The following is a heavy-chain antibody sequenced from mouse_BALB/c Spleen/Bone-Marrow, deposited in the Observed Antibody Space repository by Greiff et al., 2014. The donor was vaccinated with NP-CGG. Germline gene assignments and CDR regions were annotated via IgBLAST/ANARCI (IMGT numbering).Heavy chain of an antibody. J-gene: IGHJ4*01. V-gene: IGHV5-17*02. Sequence: EVQRVESGGGLVQPGGSRKLSCAASGITFSSFGMHWVRQAPEKGLEWVAYISSGSSTLYYADTVKGRFTISRDNPKNTLFLQMTSLRSEDTAMYYCARDYGYAMDYWGQGTSVTVSS. CDR3: ARDYGYAMDY. CDR1: GITFSSFG. D-gene: IGHD1-1*01. CDR2: ISSGSSTL.